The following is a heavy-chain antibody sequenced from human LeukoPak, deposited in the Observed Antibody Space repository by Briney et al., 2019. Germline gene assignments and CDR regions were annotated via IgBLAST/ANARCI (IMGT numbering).Heavy chain of an antibody. CDR2: INTDGSST. CDR1: GLTFSDSW. D-gene: IGHD3/OR15-3a*01. Sequence: PGGSLRLSCAASGLTFSDSWMYWVRKAPGRGLVWVAFINTDGSSTNYADSVKGRFTISRDNAKNTLYLQVNSLRAEDTAVYYCARALWPGGFDIWGQGTMVTVSS. CDR3: ARALWPGGFDI. J-gene: IGHJ3*02. V-gene: IGHV3-74*01.